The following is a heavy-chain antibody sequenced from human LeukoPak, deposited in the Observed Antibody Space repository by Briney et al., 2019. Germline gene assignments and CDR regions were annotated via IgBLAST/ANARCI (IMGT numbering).Heavy chain of an antibody. CDR1: GGTFSSYA. CDR2: IIPIFGTA. Sequence: SVKVSCKASGGTFSSYAISWVRQAPGQGLEWMGGIIPIFGTANYAQKLQGRVTMTTDTSTSTAYMELRSLRSDDTAVYYCAREVYYYDSSGYYERPDYWGQGTLVTVSS. J-gene: IGHJ4*02. V-gene: IGHV1-69*05. D-gene: IGHD3-22*01. CDR3: AREVYYYDSSGYYERPDY.